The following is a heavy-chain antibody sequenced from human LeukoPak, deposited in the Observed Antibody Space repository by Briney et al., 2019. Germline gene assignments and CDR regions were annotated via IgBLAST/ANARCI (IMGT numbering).Heavy chain of an antibody. CDR2: IIPIFGTA. D-gene: IGHD3-3*01. CDR1: GGTFSSYA. CDR3: ARDGNTIFGVVTGEGWFDP. J-gene: IGHJ5*02. Sequence: GASVKVSCKASGGTFSSYAISWVRQAPGQGLEWMGGIIPIFGTANYAQKFQGRVTITADESTSTAYMELSSLRSEDTAVYYCARDGNTIFGVVTGEGWFDPWGQGTLVTVSS. V-gene: IGHV1-69*13.